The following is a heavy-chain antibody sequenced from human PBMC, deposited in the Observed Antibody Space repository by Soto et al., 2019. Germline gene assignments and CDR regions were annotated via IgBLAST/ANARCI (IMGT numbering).Heavy chain of an antibody. D-gene: IGHD6-13*01. CDR3: ARGIAAAPSPAYYMDV. CDR1: GGSFSGYY. V-gene: IGHV4-34*01. Sequence: SETLSLTCAVYGGSFSGYYWSWIRQPPGKGLEWIGEINHSGSTNYNPSLKSRVTISVDTSKNQFSLKLSSVTAADTAVYYCARGIAAAPSPAYYMDVWGKGTTVTVSS. J-gene: IGHJ6*03. CDR2: INHSGST.